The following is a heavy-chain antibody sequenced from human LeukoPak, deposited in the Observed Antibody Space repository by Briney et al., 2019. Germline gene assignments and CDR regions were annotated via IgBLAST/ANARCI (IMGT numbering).Heavy chain of an antibody. CDR2: ISAYNGNT. Sequence: ASVKVSCKASGYTFTSYGISWVRQAPGQGLEWMGWISAYNGNTNYAQKIQGRVPMTTDTSTSTAYMELRSLRSDDTAVYYCARDSHHTYYDFWSGYYYWGQGTLVTVSS. D-gene: IGHD3-3*01. CDR3: ARDSHHTYYDFWSGYYY. J-gene: IGHJ4*02. CDR1: GYTFTSYG. V-gene: IGHV1-18*01.